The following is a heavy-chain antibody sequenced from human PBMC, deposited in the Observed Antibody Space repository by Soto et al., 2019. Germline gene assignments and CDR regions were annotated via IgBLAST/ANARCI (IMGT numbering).Heavy chain of an antibody. V-gene: IGHV1-69*13. D-gene: IGHD3-22*01. CDR3: VGYYYDTRGYYFDY. CDR1: GGTFSSYA. J-gene: IGHJ4*02. Sequence: SVKVSCKASGGTFSSYAISWVRQAPGQGLEWMGGIIPIFGTANYAQKFQGRVTITADESTSTAYMELSSLRSEGTAVYYCVGYYYDTRGYYFDYWGQGTLVTVSS. CDR2: IIPIFGTA.